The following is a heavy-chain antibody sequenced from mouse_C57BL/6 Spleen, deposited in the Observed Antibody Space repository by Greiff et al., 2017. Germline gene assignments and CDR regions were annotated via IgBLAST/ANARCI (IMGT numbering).Heavy chain of an antibody. D-gene: IGHD2-5*01. CDR2: IDPSDSET. Sequence: QVQLKQPGAELVRPGSSVKLSCKASGYTFTSYWMHWVKQRPIQGLEWIGNIDPSDSETHYNQKFKDKATLTVDKSSSTAYMQLSSLTSEDSAVYYCATHSNYYAMDYWGQGTSVTVSS. J-gene: IGHJ4*01. V-gene: IGHV1-52*01. CDR3: ATHSNYYAMDY. CDR1: GYTFTSYW.